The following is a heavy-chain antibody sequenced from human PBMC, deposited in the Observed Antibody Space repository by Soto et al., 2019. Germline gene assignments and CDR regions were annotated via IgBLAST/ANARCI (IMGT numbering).Heavy chain of an antibody. D-gene: IGHD1-26*01. V-gene: IGHV3-7*04. CDR2: INQDGSEK. J-gene: IGHJ4*02. Sequence: EVHLVESGGGLVQTGGSLRLSCAIFESTVSRDWMNWVRQAPGKGLEWVAHINQDGSEKYYVDSVKGRFTISRDNPKKSLYLQMNSLRPADPAMYYWSGGVGDDFWGQGTLVTVSS. CDR3: SGGVGDDF. CDR1: ESTVSRDW.